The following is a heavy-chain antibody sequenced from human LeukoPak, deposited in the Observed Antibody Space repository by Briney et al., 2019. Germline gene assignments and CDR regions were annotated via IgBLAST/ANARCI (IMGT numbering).Heavy chain of an antibody. Sequence: MSSQTLSLTCSVSGGSISRGGYYWSWPRQRPGTGLEWIGYIYYSGNTYYNPSLRSRVIISIDTSKNQFSLKMSSVTAADTAVYYCARTHVDDGYNYILEGFDFWGQGTLVTVSS. D-gene: IGHD5-24*01. V-gene: IGHV4-31*03. CDR3: ARTHVDDGYNYILEGFDF. J-gene: IGHJ4*02. CDR2: IYYSGNT. CDR1: GGSISRGGYY.